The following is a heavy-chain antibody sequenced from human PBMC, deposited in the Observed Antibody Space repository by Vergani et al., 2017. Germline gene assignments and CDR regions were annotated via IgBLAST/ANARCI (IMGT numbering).Heavy chain of an antibody. CDR2: IYYSGST. Sequence: QVQLQESGPGLVKPSETLSLTCTVSGGSISSYYWSWIRQPPGKGLEWIGYIYYSGSTYYNPSLKSRVTISVDTSKNQFSLKLSSVTAADTAVYYCARHSAWFDPWGQGTLVTVSS. J-gene: IGHJ5*02. CDR1: GGSISSYY. CDR3: ARHSAWFDP. V-gene: IGHV4-59*08.